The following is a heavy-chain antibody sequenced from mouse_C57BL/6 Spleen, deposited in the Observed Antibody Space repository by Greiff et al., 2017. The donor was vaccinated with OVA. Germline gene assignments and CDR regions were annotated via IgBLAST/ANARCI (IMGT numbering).Heavy chain of an antibody. CDR3: ARSVGLDYAMDY. CDR1: GYTFTSYW. V-gene: IGHV1-53*01. Sequence: QVQLQQPGTELVKPGASVKLSCKASGYTFTSYWMHWVKQRPGQGLEWIGNINPSNGGTNYNEKFKSKATLTVDTSSSTAYMQLSSLTSEYSAVYYCARSVGLDYAMDYWGQGTSVTVSS. J-gene: IGHJ4*01. D-gene: IGHD4-1*01. CDR2: INPSNGGT.